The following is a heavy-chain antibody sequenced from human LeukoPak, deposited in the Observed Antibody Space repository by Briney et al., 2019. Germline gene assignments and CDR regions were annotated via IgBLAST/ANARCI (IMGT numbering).Heavy chain of an antibody. J-gene: IGHJ4*02. CDR2: IYYSGST. V-gene: IGHV4-39*01. CDR3: ARVITIFGVVTSFDY. CDR1: GGSISSSSYY. Sequence: SETLSLTCIVSGGSISSSSYYWGWIRQPPGKGLEWIGSIYYSGSTYYNPSLKSRVTISVDTSKNQFSLKLSSVTAADTAVYYCARVITIFGVVTSFDYWGQGTLVTVSS. D-gene: IGHD3-3*01.